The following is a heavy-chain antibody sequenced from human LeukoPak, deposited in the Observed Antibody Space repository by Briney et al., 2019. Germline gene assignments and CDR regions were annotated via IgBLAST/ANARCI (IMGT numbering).Heavy chain of an antibody. Sequence: GGSLRLSCAASGFTVRSNYMSWVRQAPGKGLEWISVIYSGGSTLYADSVRGRFTISRDNSKNTLYLQMNSLRAEDTAVYYCARDRSAIIAVDHDAFDIWGQGIMVTVSS. CDR2: IYSGGST. CDR1: GFTVRSNY. CDR3: ARDRSAIIAVDHDAFDI. V-gene: IGHV3-53*01. J-gene: IGHJ3*02. D-gene: IGHD6-19*01.